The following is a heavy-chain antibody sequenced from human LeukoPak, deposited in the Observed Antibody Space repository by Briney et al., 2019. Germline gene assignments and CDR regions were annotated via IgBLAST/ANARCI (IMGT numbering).Heavy chain of an antibody. CDR3: ARAPNDYSNYFDY. CDR2: INPNSGGT. J-gene: IGHJ4*02. CDR1: GYTFTSYG. D-gene: IGHD4-11*01. Sequence: ASVKVSCKASGYTFTSYGISWVRQAPGQGLEWMGWINPNSGGTNYAQKFQGRVTMTRDTSISTAYMELSRLRSDDTAVYYCARAPNDYSNYFDYWGQGTLVTVSS. V-gene: IGHV1-2*02.